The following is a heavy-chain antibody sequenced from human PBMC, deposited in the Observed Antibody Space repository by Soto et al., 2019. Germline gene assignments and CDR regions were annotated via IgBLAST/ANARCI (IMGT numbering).Heavy chain of an antibody. CDR2: IYSAGST. D-gene: IGHD5-18*01. V-gene: IGHV3-53*01. CDR3: ARASEPEYSSAIFFDI. CDR1: GLTVSSSY. J-gene: IGHJ4*02. Sequence: XGSLRLTWAASGLTVSSSYMSWVRQAPGKGLQWVSVIYSAGSTYYANSVKGRFTISRDISTNMVYLQMSSLTDEDTAVYYCARASEPEYSSAIFFDIWGQGALVTVSS.